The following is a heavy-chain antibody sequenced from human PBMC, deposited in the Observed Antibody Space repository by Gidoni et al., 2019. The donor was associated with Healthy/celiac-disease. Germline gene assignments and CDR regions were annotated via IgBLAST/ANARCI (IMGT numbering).Heavy chain of an antibody. D-gene: IGHD2-15*01. V-gene: IGHV3-7*01. J-gene: IGHJ1*01. CDR2: IKQDGSEK. CDR3: ARAIGLGYCSGGSCPGWGLYFQH. CDR1: GFTFSSYW. Sequence: ELQLVESGGGLFQPGGSLRLSCAASGFTFSSYWLSWVRRAPGKGLEWVANIKQDGSEKYYVDSVKGRFTISRDNAKNSLYLQMNSLRAEDTAVYYCARAIGLGYCSGGSCPGWGLYFQHWGQGTLVTVSS.